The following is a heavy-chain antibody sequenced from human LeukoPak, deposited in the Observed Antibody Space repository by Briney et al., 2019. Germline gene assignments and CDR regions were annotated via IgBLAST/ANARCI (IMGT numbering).Heavy chain of an antibody. V-gene: IGHV3-53*01. D-gene: IGHD4-17*01. CDR2: IYSGGNT. Sequence: GGSLRLSCAASGFTVSSNYMSWVRQAPGKGLEWVSVIYSGGNTYYTDSVKGRFTISRDNSKNTLYLQMNSLRAEDTAVYYCAKDMTTVTYTSDYWGQGTLVTVS. J-gene: IGHJ4*02. CDR1: GFTVSSNY. CDR3: AKDMTTVTYTSDY.